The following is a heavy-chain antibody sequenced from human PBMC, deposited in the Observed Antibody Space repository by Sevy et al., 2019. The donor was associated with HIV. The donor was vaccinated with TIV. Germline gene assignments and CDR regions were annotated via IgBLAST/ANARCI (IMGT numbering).Heavy chain of an antibody. Sequence: SETLSLTCAVYGGSFSNDDWSWIRQPPGKGLEWIGEINDSGSTNYNPSLKSRVTISIDTSKNQFSLKLTSVTAADTAVYYCARWRGTRVTMMVVVTTGYFVNWGQGSLVTVSS. CDR1: GGSFSNDD. CDR3: ARWRGTRVTMMVVVTTGYFVN. D-gene: IGHD3-22*01. V-gene: IGHV4-34*01. CDR2: INDSGST. J-gene: IGHJ4*02.